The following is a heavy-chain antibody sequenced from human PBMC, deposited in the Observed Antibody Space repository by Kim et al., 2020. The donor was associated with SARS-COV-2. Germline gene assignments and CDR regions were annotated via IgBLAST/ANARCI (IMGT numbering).Heavy chain of an antibody. CDR1: GGSFSDYN. V-gene: IGHV4-34*01. Sequence: SETLSLTCAVYGGSFSDYNWSWIRQPPGKGLEWIGKINHSGSTNVSPSLKSRITISVDTSKSQFSLRLKSMTATDTAVYYCARGRAGVVPAPVLGLGPFYDYYAMDVWGRGTPVAVSS. CDR3: ARGRAGVVPAPVLGLGPFYDYYAMDV. CDR2: INHSGST. J-gene: IGHJ6*02. D-gene: IGHD2-2*01.